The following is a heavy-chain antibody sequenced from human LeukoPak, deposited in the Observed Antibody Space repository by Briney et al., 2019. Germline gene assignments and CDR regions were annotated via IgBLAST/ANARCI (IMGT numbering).Heavy chain of an antibody. J-gene: IGHJ4*02. D-gene: IGHD1-1*01. CDR2: ISSGGSSI. CDR3: VSFSTQLFN. V-gene: IGHV3-48*03. CDR1: GFXFSSYE. Sequence: PGGSLRLSCAASGFXFSSYEMNWVRQAPGKGLEWVSYISSGGSSIYYADSVKGRFTVSRDNAKNSLYLQMSSLRAEDTAVYYCVSFSTQLFNWGQGTLVTVSS.